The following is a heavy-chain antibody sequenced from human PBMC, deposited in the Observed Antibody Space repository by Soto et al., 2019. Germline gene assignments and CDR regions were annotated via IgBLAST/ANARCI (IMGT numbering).Heavy chain of an antibody. CDR1: GGSISSISW. J-gene: IGHJ4*02. V-gene: IGHV4-4*02. D-gene: IGHD3-10*01. CDR3: ARRGHVSGSLDX. Sequence: AETLSLTCAVSGGSISSISWWSWVRQPPGKGLEWIGEIYHSGSTNYNPSLKSRVHISVDKSKNQFSLKLRSVTAADTAVHYCARRGHVSGSLDXWGRGTLVTVSX. CDR2: IYHSGST.